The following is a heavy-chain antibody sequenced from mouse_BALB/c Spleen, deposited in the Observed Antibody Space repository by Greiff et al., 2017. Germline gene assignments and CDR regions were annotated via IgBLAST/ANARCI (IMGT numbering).Heavy chain of an antibody. D-gene: IGHD2-4*01. V-gene: IGHV3-2*02. CDR1: GYSITSDYA. CDR2: ISYSGST. CDR3: ARSYYDYDFAY. Sequence: EVQLQQSGPGLVKPSQSLSLTCTVTGYSITSDYAWNWIRQFPGNKLEWMGYISYSGSTSYNPSLKSRISITRDTSKNQFFLQLNSVTTEDTATYYCARSYYDYDFAYWGQGTLVTVSA. J-gene: IGHJ3*01.